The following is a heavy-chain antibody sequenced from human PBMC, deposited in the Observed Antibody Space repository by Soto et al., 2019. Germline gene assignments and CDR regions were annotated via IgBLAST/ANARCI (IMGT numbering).Heavy chain of an antibody. CDR1: GGSFSGYY. J-gene: IGHJ5*02. V-gene: IGHV4-34*01. CDR2: INHSGST. D-gene: IGHD3-10*01. Sequence: SETLSLTCAVYGGSFSGYYWSWIRQPPGKGLEWIGEINHSGSTNYNPSLKSRVTISVDTSKKQFSLKLSSVTAADTAVYYCARDRGVLLWFGELGWFDPWSQGTLVTVSS. CDR3: ARDRGVLLWFGELGWFDP.